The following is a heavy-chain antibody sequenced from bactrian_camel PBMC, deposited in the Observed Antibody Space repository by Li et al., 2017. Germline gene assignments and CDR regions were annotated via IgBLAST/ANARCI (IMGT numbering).Heavy chain of an antibody. CDR1: GHTFTYYC. V-gene: IGHV3S55*01. J-gene: IGHJ4*01. CDR2: IGRDGWG. Sequence: HVQLVESGGGSVQTGGSLRLSCTISGHTFTYYCMGWFRQVPGQERERVATIGRDGWGWVADSVRGRFTISRHNAENTLSLQMNSLKPEDTAMYYCAADSDRWYSCSTVAYAYWGQGTQVTVS. D-gene: IGHD6*01. CDR3: AADSDRWYSCSTVAYAY.